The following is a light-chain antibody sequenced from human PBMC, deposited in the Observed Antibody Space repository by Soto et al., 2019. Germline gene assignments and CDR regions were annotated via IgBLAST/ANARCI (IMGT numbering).Light chain of an antibody. V-gene: IGKV1-27*01. CDR2: AAS. J-gene: IGKJ3*01. CDR3: QRYINAPFT. CDR1: QGISNY. Sequence: DIQMTQSPSSLSASVGDRVTITCRASQGISNYLAWYQQKPGKVHNLLIYAASTLQSGVPSRFSGSGSGTDFTLTISSLQPEDVATYYCQRYINAPFTFGPGTSVAIK.